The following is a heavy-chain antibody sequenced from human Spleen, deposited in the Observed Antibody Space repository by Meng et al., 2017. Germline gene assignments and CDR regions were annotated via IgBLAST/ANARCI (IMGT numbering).Heavy chain of an antibody. CDR2: IHFSGST. CDR3: ARYVFDSSSLYSNWFDP. CDR1: GGSISGGDYY. J-gene: IGHJ5*02. V-gene: IGHV4-31*03. Sequence: QVQLQESGPGLVKPSQTLSLTCTVFGGSISGGDYYWSWIRQPPGKGLEWIGYIHFSGSTYYNPSLNSRITISVDTSKNQLSLKLSSMTAADTAVYYCARYVFDSSSLYSNWFDPWGQGTLVTVSS. D-gene: IGHD3-22*01.